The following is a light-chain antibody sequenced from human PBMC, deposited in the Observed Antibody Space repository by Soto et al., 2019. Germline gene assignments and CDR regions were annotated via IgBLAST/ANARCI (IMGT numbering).Light chain of an antibody. J-gene: IGKJ3*01. Sequence: EKVMAQSPATLSVSPGERATLSCRASQSVNTNLAWYQQKPGQAPRLLIYGASTRATGIPARFSGSGSGTDFTLTINSLQSEDLALYYCQHYNNWPPLFGPGTKVDIK. V-gene: IGKV3-15*01. CDR3: QHYNNWPPL. CDR2: GAS. CDR1: QSVNTN.